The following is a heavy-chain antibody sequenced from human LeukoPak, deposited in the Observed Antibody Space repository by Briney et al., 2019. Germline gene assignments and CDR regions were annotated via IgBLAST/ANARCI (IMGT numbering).Heavy chain of an antibody. Sequence: SQTLSLTCAVSGGSISRASYYWSWIRQPAGKGLEWIERIYTSGSTNYNPSLKSRVNLSVDTSKHQFSLKLRSVTAADTAVYYCAKSITMVRGPYFMDVWLKGTTASVSS. V-gene: IGHV4-61*02. CDR3: AKSITMVRGPYFMDV. J-gene: IGHJ6*03. CDR1: GGSISRASYY. CDR2: IYTSGST. D-gene: IGHD3-10*01.